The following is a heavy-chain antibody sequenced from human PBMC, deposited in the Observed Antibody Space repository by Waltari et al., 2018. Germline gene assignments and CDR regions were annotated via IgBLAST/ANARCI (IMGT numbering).Heavy chain of an antibody. CDR2: SIPIFGTA. V-gene: IGHV1-69*01. CDR3: ARALPHTYSSSWYYFDY. Sequence: QVQLVQSGAEVKKPGSSVKVSCKASGGTFSSYAISWVRQAPGQGLEWMGGSIPIFGTANYALKFQGRVTITADESTSTAYMELSSLRSEDTAVYYCARALPHTYSSSWYYFDYWGQGTLVTVSS. D-gene: IGHD6-13*01. J-gene: IGHJ4*02. CDR1: GGTFSSYA.